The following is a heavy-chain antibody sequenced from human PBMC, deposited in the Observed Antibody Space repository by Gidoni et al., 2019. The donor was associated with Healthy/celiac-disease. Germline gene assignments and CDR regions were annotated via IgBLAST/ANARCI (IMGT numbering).Heavy chain of an antibody. CDR3: ARDGVVPAAIRNNWFDP. CDR2: IITIFGTA. D-gene: IGHD2-2*02. Sequence: QVQLVQSGAEVQKPGSSVTVSCKSSGVTFSSYAIRCGRKAPGQGLEWMGGIITIFGTANYAQKFQGRVTITADESTSTAYMELSSLRSEDTAVYYCARDGVVPAAIRNNWFDPWGQGTLVTVSS. V-gene: IGHV1-69*01. J-gene: IGHJ5*02. CDR1: GVTFSSYA.